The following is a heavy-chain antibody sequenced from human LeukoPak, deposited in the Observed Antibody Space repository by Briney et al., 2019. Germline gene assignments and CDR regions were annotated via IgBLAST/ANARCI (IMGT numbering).Heavy chain of an antibody. J-gene: IGHJ4*02. D-gene: IGHD2-15*01. Sequence: GGSLRLSCATSGFSFSTCTMNWVRQAPGKGLEWVSVIYSGGSTYYADSVKGRFTISRDNSKNTLYLQMNSLRAEDTAVYYCAKDLRYCSGGSCYLGYFDYWGQGTLVTVSS. CDR3: AKDLRYCSGGSCYLGYFDY. CDR2: IYSGGST. V-gene: IGHV3-66*01. CDR1: GFSFSTCT.